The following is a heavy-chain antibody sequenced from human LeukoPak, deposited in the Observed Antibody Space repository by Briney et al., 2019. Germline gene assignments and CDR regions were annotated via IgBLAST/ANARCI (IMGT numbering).Heavy chain of an antibody. V-gene: IGHV3-23*01. CDR1: GLTFSSYA. J-gene: IGHJ4*02. Sequence: GGSLRLSCAASGLTFSSYAMSWVRQAPGKGLEWVSAISGSGGSTYYADSVKGRFTISRDNSKNTLYLQMNSLRAEDTAVYYCAKVTIMVGATTGEFDYWGQGTLVTVSS. D-gene: IGHD1-26*01. CDR2: ISGSGGST. CDR3: AKVTIMVGATTGEFDY.